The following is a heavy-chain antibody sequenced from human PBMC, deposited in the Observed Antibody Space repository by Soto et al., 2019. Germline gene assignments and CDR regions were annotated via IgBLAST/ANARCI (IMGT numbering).Heavy chain of an antibody. CDR1: GFTFSDYS. V-gene: IGHV3-21*01. CDR3: AREVVPAGGTANWFDP. CDR2: ISRSRTYI. Sequence: EVQLVESGGGLVKTGGSLRLSCAASGFTFSDYSMNWVRQAPGKGLEWVSSISRSRTYIDYADSVRGRFTISRDNAKNSLYLQMNSLRAEDTAMYYCAREVVPAGGTANWFDPWGQGTLVTVSS. D-gene: IGHD2-2*01. J-gene: IGHJ5*02.